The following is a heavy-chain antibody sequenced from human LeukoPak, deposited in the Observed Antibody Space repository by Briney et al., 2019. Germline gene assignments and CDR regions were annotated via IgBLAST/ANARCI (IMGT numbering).Heavy chain of an antibody. D-gene: IGHD7-27*01. Sequence: ASVKVSCTATGYTFTSYGISWVRQAPGQGHEWMGWISSNSDNTNYAQKLQGRVTMTTDTSTSTAYMELRSLRSDDTALYFCARDWGSIKVIADYWGQGTLVTVSS. V-gene: IGHV1-18*01. CDR3: ARDWGSIKVIADY. CDR1: GYTFTSYG. CDR2: ISSNSDNT. J-gene: IGHJ4*02.